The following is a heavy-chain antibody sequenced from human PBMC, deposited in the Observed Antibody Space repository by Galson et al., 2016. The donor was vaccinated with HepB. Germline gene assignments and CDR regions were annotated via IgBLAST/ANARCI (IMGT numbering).Heavy chain of an antibody. Sequence: SLRLSCAASGFTFDDYAMHWVRQAPGKGLEWVSGISWDSGAIGYADSVKGRFTISRDNAKNSLYLQMNSLRAEDTALYYCAKDMVFGYSSSYDPDYWGQGTLVTVSS. D-gene: IGHD6-6*01. V-gene: IGHV3-9*01. CDR1: GFTFDDYA. CDR3: AKDMVFGYSSSYDPDY. CDR2: ISWDSGAI. J-gene: IGHJ4*02.